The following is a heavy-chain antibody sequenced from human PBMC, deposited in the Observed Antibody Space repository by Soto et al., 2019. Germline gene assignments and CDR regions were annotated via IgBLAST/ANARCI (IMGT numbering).Heavy chain of an antibody. J-gene: IGHJ3*02. Sequence: QVQLEQSGAEVKKPGSSVKVSCKASGGTLSDHGVAWLRQAPGQGLEWMGGTIPVFNTAKYAQKFQGRVTVTADKCTNIAYMERSSLRSEDTAFYFCARGVYGSGNYYTGPSAFDIWGQGTMVIVSS. CDR1: GGTLSDHG. D-gene: IGHD3-10*01. V-gene: IGHV1-69*06. CDR3: ARGVYGSGNYYTGPSAFDI. CDR2: TIPVFNTA.